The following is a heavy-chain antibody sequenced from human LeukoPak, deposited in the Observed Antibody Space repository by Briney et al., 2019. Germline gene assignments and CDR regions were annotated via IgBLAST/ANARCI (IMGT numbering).Heavy chain of an antibody. V-gene: IGHV1-46*01. CDR3: ARDEVDTSRIREYDAFDI. CDR2: IHPGRDTT. D-gene: IGHD5-18*01. CDR1: GYPFTNYY. Sequence: ASVKVSCKASGYPFTNYYIHWVRQAPGQGLEWMGTIHPGRDTTTYAQNFRGRVTMTRDTSTSTVDMELSSLRSDDTAVYFCARDEVDTSRIREYDAFDIWGQGTMVTISS. J-gene: IGHJ3*02.